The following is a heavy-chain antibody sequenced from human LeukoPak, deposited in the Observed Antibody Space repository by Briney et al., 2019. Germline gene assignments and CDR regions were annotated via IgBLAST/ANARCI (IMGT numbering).Heavy chain of an antibody. V-gene: IGHV1-2*02. D-gene: IGHD3-22*01. CDR3: ARDPKNFYDSRFDYYYMDV. Sequence: ASVKVSCKASGYTFTGYYMHWVRQAPGQGLGWMGWINPNSGGTNYAQKFQGRVTMTRDTSINTAYMELNGLRSDDTAVYYCARDPKNFYDSRFDYYYMDVWGKGTTVTISS. CDR2: INPNSGGT. J-gene: IGHJ6*03. CDR1: GYTFTGYY.